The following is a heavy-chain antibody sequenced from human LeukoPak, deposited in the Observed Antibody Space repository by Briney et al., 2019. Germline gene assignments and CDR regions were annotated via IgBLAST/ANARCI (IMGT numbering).Heavy chain of an antibody. D-gene: IGHD3-22*01. Sequence: PGRSLRLSCAASGVTFSSYGMHWVRQAPGRGLEWGAVIWYDGSNKYYADSVKGRFTISRDNSKNTLYLQMNSLRAEDTAVYYCARDKDYYDSSGYYDYWGQGTLVTVSS. CDR1: GVTFSSYG. CDR3: ARDKDYYDSSGYYDY. CDR2: IWYDGSNK. V-gene: IGHV3-33*01. J-gene: IGHJ4*02.